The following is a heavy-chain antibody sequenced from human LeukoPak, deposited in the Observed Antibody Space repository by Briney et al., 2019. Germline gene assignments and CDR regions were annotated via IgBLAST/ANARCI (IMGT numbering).Heavy chain of an antibody. Sequence: ASVKVSCKASGYTFTSYDINWVRQAPGQGLEWMGWISAYNGNTNYAQKLQGRVTMTTDTSTSTAYMELRSLRSDDTAVYYCARDRSSGWFDYWGQGTLVTVSS. CDR3: ARDRSSGWFDY. D-gene: IGHD6-19*01. CDR1: GYTFTSYD. CDR2: ISAYNGNT. J-gene: IGHJ4*02. V-gene: IGHV1-18*01.